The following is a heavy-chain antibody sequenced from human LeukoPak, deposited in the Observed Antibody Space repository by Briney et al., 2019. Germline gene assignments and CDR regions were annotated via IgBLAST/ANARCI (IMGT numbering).Heavy chain of an antibody. D-gene: IGHD2-21*01. CDR2: ISRDGSNT. Sequence: GGSLRLSCAASGFTFSNYWMHWVRQAPGKGLVWVSHISRDGSNTCYADSVKGRFTISRDNAKNTLSLQLNSLRAEDTAVYYCARDESDYFDSWGQGTLATVSS. J-gene: IGHJ4*02. V-gene: IGHV3-74*01. CDR3: ARDESDYFDS. CDR1: GFTFSNYW.